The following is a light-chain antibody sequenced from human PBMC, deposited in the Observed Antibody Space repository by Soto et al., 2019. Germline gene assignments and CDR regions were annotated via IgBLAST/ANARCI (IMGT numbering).Light chain of an antibody. V-gene: IGLV1-47*01. Sequence: QSVLTQPPSASGTPGQRVTLSCSGSSSNIGSNYVYWYQQLPGTAPKLLIYRNNQQPSGVPDRFSGSKSGTSASLAISGLRSEDEADYYCAAWDDSLSVVWVFGGGTKLTVL. CDR3: AAWDDSLSVVWV. CDR1: SSNIGSNY. J-gene: IGLJ3*02. CDR2: RNN.